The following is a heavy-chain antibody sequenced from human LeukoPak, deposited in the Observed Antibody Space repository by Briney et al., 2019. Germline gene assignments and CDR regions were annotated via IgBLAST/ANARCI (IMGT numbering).Heavy chain of an antibody. J-gene: IGHJ4*02. Sequence: GGSLRLSCAASGFTFSSYGMHWVRQAPGKGLEWVAFIRYDGSNKYYADSVKGRFTISRDNSKNTLYLQMNGLRAEDTAVYYCAKVDSHDYGDLDYWGQGTLVTVSS. CDR3: AKVDSHDYGDLDY. V-gene: IGHV3-30*02. D-gene: IGHD4-17*01. CDR1: GFTFSSYG. CDR2: IRYDGSNK.